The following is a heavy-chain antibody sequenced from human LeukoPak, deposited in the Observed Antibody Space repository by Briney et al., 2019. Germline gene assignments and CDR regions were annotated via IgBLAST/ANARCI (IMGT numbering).Heavy chain of an antibody. D-gene: IGHD3-9*01. V-gene: IGHV1-69*13. CDR3: AREARYYDILTGYYLFYFDY. Sequence: SVKVSCKASGGTFSSYAISWVRQAPGQGLEWMGGIIPIFGTANYAQKFQGRVTITADESTSTAYMELSCLRSEDTAVYYCAREARYYDILTGYYLFYFDYWGQGTLVTVSS. J-gene: IGHJ4*02. CDR1: GGTFSSYA. CDR2: IIPIFGTA.